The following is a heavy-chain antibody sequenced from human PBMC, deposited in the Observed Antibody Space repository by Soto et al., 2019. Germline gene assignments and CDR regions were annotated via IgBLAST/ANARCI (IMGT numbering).Heavy chain of an antibody. CDR1: GFTFSGFA. CDR2: ISYDGSNK. CDR3: ARFKGCSGGRCYSHFDY. D-gene: IGHD2-15*01. Sequence: QVQLVESGGGVVQPGRSLRLSCAASGFTFSGFAMHWVRQAPGKGLEWVAVISYDGSNKYYADSVKGRFTISRDNSKNTLYVQMNSLRAEDTAVHYCARFKGCSGGRCYSHFDYWGQGTLVTVSS. V-gene: IGHV3-30-3*01. J-gene: IGHJ4*02.